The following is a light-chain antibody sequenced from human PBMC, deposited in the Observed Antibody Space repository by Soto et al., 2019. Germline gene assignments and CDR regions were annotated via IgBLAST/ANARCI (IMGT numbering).Light chain of an antibody. CDR2: YDS. J-gene: IGLJ2*01. CDR3: QVWDSSSDHPV. CDR1: NIGSKS. Sequence: SYELTQPPSVSVAPGKTARLTCGGNNIGSKSVHWYQQKPGQAPVLVIYYDSDRPSGSPERYSGANSGNPATLTISRVEAGDEADYYCQVWDSSSDHPVFGGGTKLTVL. V-gene: IGLV3-21*04.